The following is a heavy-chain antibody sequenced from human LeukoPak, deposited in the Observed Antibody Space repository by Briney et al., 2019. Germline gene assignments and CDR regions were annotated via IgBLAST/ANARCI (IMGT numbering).Heavy chain of an antibody. CDR1: GFTFSNYG. V-gene: IGHV3-30*03. D-gene: IGHD6-19*01. CDR2: ISSDGSHK. Sequence: GGSLRLSCSASGFTFSNYGMHWVRQAPGKGLEWLAVISSDGSHKFYGDSVTGRFTISRDNSKNTLYLQMNSLRAEDTAVYYCARATISVAYAFDIWGQGTMVTVSS. CDR3: ARATISVAYAFDI. J-gene: IGHJ3*02.